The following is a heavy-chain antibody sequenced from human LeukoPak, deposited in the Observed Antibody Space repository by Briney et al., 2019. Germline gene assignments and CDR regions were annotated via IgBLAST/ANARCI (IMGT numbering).Heavy chain of an antibody. CDR2: ISAYNGNT. J-gene: IGHJ4*02. CDR3: ARSPYGGNGDY. D-gene: IGHD4-23*01. Sequence: GASVKVSCKASGYTFTSYGISWVRQAPGQGLEWMGWISAYNGNTNYAQKLQGRVTMTRDTSTSTAYMELSSLRSEDTAVYYCARSPYGGNGDYWGQGTLVTVSS. CDR1: GYTFTSYG. V-gene: IGHV1-18*01.